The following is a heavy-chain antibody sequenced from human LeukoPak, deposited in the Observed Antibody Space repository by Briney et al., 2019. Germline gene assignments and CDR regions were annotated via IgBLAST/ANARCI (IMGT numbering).Heavy chain of an antibody. J-gene: IGHJ4*02. CDR3: TTAPADIAVAGHYFDY. CDR1: GFTVSSNY. CDR2: IYSGGST. D-gene: IGHD6-19*01. Sequence: GGSLRLSCAASGFTVSSNYMTWVRQAPEKGLEWVSIIYSGGSTYYADSVKGRLTISRDNSKNTVYLQMNSLRAEDTAFYYCTTAPADIAVAGHYFDYWGQGTLVTVSS. V-gene: IGHV3-53*01.